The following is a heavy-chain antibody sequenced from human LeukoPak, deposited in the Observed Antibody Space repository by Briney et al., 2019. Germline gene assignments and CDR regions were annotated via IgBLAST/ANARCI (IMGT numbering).Heavy chain of an antibody. Sequence: GASVKVSCTASGGTFSSYAISWVRQAPGQGLEWMGGIIPIFGTANYAQKFQGRVTITADESTSTAYMELSSLRSEDTAVYYCAREAYDSSGYRNYYFDYWGQGTLVTVSS. CDR3: AREAYDSSGYRNYYFDY. CDR1: GGTFSSYA. D-gene: IGHD3-22*01. J-gene: IGHJ4*02. CDR2: IIPIFGTA. V-gene: IGHV1-69*13.